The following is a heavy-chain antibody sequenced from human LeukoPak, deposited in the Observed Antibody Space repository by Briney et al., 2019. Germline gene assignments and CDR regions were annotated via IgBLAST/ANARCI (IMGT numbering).Heavy chain of an antibody. V-gene: IGHV3-33*01. CDR3: ARDHSGGWSGYFDS. CDR1: GSTFNTYG. D-gene: IGHD6-19*01. J-gene: IGHJ4*02. CDR2: IWHDGSND. Sequence: PGRSLRLSCAASGSTFNTYGMHWVRQAPGKGLEWVAVIWHDGSNDFYVDSVKGRFRISRDDSKNTLYLEMNSLRAEDTAQYYCARDHSGGWSGYFDSWGQGTLVTVSS.